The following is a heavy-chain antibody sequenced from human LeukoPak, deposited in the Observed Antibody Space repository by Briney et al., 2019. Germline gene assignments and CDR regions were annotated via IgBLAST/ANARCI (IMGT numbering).Heavy chain of an antibody. CDR2: IYYSGST. D-gene: IGHD4-17*01. CDR3: ARGRDGDYIGSYYIDY. CDR1: GXSISSYY. V-gene: IGHV4-59*01. J-gene: IGHJ4*02. Sequence: SETLSLTCTVSGXSISSYYWSWIRQPPGKGLEWIGNIYYSGSTNYNPSLKTRVTISVDTSKTQFSLKLTSVTAADTAVYYCARGRDGDYIGSYYIDYWGQGTLVTVSS.